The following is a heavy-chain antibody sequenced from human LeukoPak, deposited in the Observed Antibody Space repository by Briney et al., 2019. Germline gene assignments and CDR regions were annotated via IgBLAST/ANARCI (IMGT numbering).Heavy chain of an antibody. V-gene: IGHV1-69*13. CDR2: IIPIFGTA. CDR1: GGTLSSYA. J-gene: IGHJ2*01. CDR3: ATGYCSSTSCPRDYWYFDL. Sequence: ASVKVSCKASGGTLSSYAISWVRQAPGQGLEWMGGIIPIFGTANYAQKFQGRVTITADESTSAAYMELSSLRSEDTAVYYCATGYCSSTSCPRDYWYFDLWGRGTLVTVSS. D-gene: IGHD2-2*01.